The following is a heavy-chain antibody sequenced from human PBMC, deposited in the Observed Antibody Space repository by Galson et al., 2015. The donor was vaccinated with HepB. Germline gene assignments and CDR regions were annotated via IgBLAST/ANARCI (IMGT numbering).Heavy chain of an antibody. CDR2: ISYDGSNK. CDR1: GFTFSSYT. D-gene: IGHD3-9*01. V-gene: IGHV3-30*04. Sequence: SLRLSCAASGFTFSSYTMNWVRQAPGKGLEWVAVISYDGSNKYYADSVKGRFTISRDNSKNTLYLQMNSLRAEDTAVYYCARGSYDILTGYPDYYYYGMDVWGQGTTVTVSS. CDR3: ARGSYDILTGYPDYYYYGMDV. J-gene: IGHJ6*02.